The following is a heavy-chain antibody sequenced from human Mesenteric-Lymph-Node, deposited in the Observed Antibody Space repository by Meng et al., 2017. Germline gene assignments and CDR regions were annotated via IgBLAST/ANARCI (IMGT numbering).Heavy chain of an antibody. J-gene: IGHJ4*02. V-gene: IGHV1-2*02. CDR1: GYTFTGYN. Sequence: ASVKVPCKASGYTFTGYNMHWVRQAPGEGLEWMGWINPNSGGTKYAQKFQGRVTMTRDTSISTAYMELSRLTSDDTAVYYCTREEGIMVATAFDYWGQGTLVTVSS. CDR3: TREEGIMVATAFDY. CDR2: INPNSGGT. D-gene: IGHD5-12*01.